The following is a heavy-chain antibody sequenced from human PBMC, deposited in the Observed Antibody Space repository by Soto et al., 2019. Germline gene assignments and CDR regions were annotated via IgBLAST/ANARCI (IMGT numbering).Heavy chain of an antibody. Sequence: KTSETLYLTCTVSGGSISSGGYYWSWIRQHPGKGLEWIGYIYYSGSTYYNPSLKSRVTTSVDTSKNQFSLKLSSVTAADTAVYYCAREVAGYQLLPRYYYYYYGMDVWGQGTTVTVSS. CDR1: GGSISSGGYY. J-gene: IGHJ6*02. V-gene: IGHV4-31*03. D-gene: IGHD2-2*01. CDR3: AREVAGYQLLPRYYYYYYGMDV. CDR2: IYYSGST.